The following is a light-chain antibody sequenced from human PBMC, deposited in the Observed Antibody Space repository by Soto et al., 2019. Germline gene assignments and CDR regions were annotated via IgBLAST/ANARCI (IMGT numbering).Light chain of an antibody. CDR1: QSVSSNY. J-gene: IGKJ1*01. V-gene: IGKV3-20*01. CDR3: QQYGSSGT. Sequence: ESVLTQSPGTLSLSPGERATLSCRASQSVSSNYLAWYQQKPGQAPRLLIYGASTRATGIPARFSGSGSGTDFTLTISRLEPEDFAVYYCQQYGSSGTFGQGTKVDIK. CDR2: GAS.